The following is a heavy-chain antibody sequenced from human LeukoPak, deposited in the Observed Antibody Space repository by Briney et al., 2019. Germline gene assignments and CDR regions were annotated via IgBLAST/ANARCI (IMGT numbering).Heavy chain of an antibody. D-gene: IGHD2-2*01. CDR3: ARDERDVVVNFDP. Sequence: ASVKVSCKASGYTFTGYYMHWVRQAPGQGLEWMGWINPNSGGTNYAQKFQGRVTMTRDTSISTAYMELSRLRSDDTAVYYCARDERDVVVNFDPWGQGTLVTVSS. CDR1: GYTFTGYY. V-gene: IGHV1-2*02. CDR2: INPNSGGT. J-gene: IGHJ5*02.